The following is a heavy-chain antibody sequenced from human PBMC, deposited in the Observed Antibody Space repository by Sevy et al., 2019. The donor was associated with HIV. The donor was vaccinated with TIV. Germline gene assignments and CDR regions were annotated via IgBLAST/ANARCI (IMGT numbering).Heavy chain of an antibody. Sequence: GGSLRLSCAASGFTFSSYAMSWVRQAPGKGLEWVSAISGSGGSTYYADSVKGRFTISRDNSKNTQDLQMNSLRAEDTAVYYCAKDTDYYDSSGYYYVDYWGQGTLVTVSS. V-gene: IGHV3-23*01. CDR3: AKDTDYYDSSGYYYVDY. CDR2: ISGSGGST. CDR1: GFTFSSYA. J-gene: IGHJ4*02. D-gene: IGHD3-22*01.